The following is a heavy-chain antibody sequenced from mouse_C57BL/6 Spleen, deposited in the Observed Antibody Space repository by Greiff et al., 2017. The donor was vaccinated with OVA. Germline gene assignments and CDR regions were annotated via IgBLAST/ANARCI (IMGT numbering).Heavy chain of an antibody. Sequence: QVHVKQSGAELVKPGASVKLSCKASGYTFTEYTIHWVKQRSGQGLEWIGWFYPGSGSIKYNEKFKDKATLTADKSSSTVYMELSRLTSEDSAVYFCARHERGYGNYDWYFDVWGTGTTVTVSS. CDR1: GYTFTEYT. D-gene: IGHD2-10*02. CDR2: FYPGSGSI. J-gene: IGHJ1*03. CDR3: ARHERGYGNYDWYFDV. V-gene: IGHV1-62-2*01.